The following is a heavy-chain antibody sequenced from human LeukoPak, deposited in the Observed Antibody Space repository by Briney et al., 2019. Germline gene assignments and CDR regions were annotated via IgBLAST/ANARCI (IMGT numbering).Heavy chain of an antibody. J-gene: IGHJ4*02. CDR3: ARDRGVYSGSS. V-gene: IGHV1-69*04. D-gene: IGHD1-26*01. CDR2: IIPILGIA. Sequence: SVKVSCKASGGTFSSYAISWVRQAPGQGLEWMGRIIPILGIANYAQKFQGRVAITADKSTSTAYMELSSLRSEDTAVYYCARDRGVYSGSSWGQGTLVTVSS. CDR1: GGTFSSYA.